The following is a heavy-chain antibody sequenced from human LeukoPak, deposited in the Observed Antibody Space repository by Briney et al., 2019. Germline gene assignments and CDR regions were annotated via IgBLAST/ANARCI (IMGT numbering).Heavy chain of an antibody. CDR2: ISSSSSTI. D-gene: IGHD4-17*01. J-gene: IGHJ4*02. V-gene: IGHV3-48*04. CDR1: GFTFSGSA. CDR3: ARVLLYGDYVVLDY. Sequence: PGGSLRLSCAASGFTFSGSAMHWVRQASGKGLEWVSYISSSSSTIYYADSVKGRFTISRDNAKNSLYLQMNSLRAEDTAVYYCARVLLYGDYVVLDYWGQGTLVTVSS.